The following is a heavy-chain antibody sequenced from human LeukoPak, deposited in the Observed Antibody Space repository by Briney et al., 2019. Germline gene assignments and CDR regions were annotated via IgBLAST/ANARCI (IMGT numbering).Heavy chain of an antibody. J-gene: IGHJ4*02. CDR2: INPGDTNI. CDR3: ARPRRAERDEDF. CDR1: GYSFTNYW. Sequence: GESLKISCKASGYSFTNYWIGWVRPMPGKGLEWMGMINPGDTNIAYSPSFQGQVTISADRSINTAYLQWSSLKASDTAMYYCARPRRAERDEDFWGQGTLVTVSS. D-gene: IGHD1-1*01. V-gene: IGHV5-51*01.